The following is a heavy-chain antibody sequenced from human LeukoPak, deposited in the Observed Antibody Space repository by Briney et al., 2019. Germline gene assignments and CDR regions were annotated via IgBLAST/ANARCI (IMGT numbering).Heavy chain of an antibody. CDR2: IFYSGST. CDR3: ARQEPSGSHFDP. D-gene: IGHD1-26*01. Sequence: PSETLSLTCTVSPGSISSHYWSWIRQPPGKGVEWFGHIFYSGSTNYNRSLKSRVTISVDTSKNQFSLKLSPVTAADTAVYYCARQEPSGSHFDPWGQGTLVTVSS. J-gene: IGHJ5*02. V-gene: IGHV4-59*08. CDR1: PGSISSHY.